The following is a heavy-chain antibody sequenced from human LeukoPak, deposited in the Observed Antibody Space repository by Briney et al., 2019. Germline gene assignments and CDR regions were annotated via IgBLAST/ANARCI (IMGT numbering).Heavy chain of an antibody. CDR2: ISAYGGT. Sequence: SETLSLTCNVSADFFSSYYWSWLRQPAGKGPQWIGRISAYGGTNYSPSLTGQVTLSLDTSKQQLSLKISSMTAADTAVYYCARDLSSGWYYLDPWGQGALVTVSS. J-gene: IGHJ4*01. CDR1: ADFFSSYY. D-gene: IGHD6-19*01. V-gene: IGHV4-4*07. CDR3: ARDLSSGWYYLDP.